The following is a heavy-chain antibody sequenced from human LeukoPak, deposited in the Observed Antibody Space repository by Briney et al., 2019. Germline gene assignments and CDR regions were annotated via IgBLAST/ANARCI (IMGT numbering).Heavy chain of an antibody. Sequence: GGSLRLSCAASGFTFSNAWMSWVRQAPGKGLEWVGRIKSKTDGGTTDYAAPVKGRFTISRDDSKNTLYLQMNSLKTEDTAVYYCTTDLSITMVRGEFDYWGQGTLVTVSS. CDR1: GFTFSNAW. V-gene: IGHV3-15*01. D-gene: IGHD3-10*01. J-gene: IGHJ4*02. CDR3: TTDLSITMVRGEFDY. CDR2: IKSKTDGGTT.